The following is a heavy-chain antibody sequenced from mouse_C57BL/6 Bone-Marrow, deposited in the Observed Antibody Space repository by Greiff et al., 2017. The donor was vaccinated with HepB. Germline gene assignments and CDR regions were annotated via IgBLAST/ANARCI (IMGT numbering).Heavy chain of an antibody. CDR2: ISSGGSYT. J-gene: IGHJ2*01. Sequence: EVHLVESGGDLVKPGGSLKLSCAASGFTFSSYGMSWVRQTPDKRLEWVATISSGGSYTYYPDSVKGRFTISRDNAKNTLYLQMSSLKSEDTAMYYCARHEGDYYGKGGDYWGQGTTLTVSS. CDR1: GFTFSSYG. V-gene: IGHV5-6*01. D-gene: IGHD1-1*01. CDR3: ARHEGDYYGKGGDY.